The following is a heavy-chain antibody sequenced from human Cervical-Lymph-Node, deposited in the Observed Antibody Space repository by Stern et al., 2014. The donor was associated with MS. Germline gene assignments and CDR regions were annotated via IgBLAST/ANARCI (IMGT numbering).Heavy chain of an antibody. V-gene: IGHV3-30-3*01. CDR2: ISYDGSNK. Sequence: VQLVESGGGVVQPGRSLRLSCAASGFTFSNYAVHWVRQAPGTGLEWVAVISYDGSNKYYADSVKGRFTISRDNSKNTLYLQMNSLRDEDTAVYYCAREGGPGSYYLGYWGQGTLVTVSS. J-gene: IGHJ4*02. CDR1: GFTFSNYA. D-gene: IGHD3-10*01. CDR3: AREGGPGSYYLGY.